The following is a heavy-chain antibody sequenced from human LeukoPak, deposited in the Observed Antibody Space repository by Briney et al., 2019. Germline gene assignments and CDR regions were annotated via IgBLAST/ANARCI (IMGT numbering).Heavy chain of an antibody. Sequence: PGGPLRLSCATSGFIFSSYAMSWVRQAPGKGLVWVSRFSDDEGRTVYADSVKGRFTISKDNAKNTLYLQMNSLRAEDTAVYYCARDYFYGLDVWGQGTTVTVSS. J-gene: IGHJ6*02. CDR1: GFIFSSYA. V-gene: IGHV3-74*01. CDR2: FSDDEGRT. CDR3: ARDYFYGLDV.